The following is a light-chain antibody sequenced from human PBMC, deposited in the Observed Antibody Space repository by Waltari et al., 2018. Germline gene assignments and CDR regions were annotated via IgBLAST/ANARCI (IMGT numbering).Light chain of an antibody. J-gene: IGLJ2*01. Sequence: QSVLTQPPSVSGTPGQRVSISCSGSSSNIGSKSVNWYQQVPGPAPKPLIYSNNQRPSGFPDRFSGSKSGTSASLAISGLQSEDEADYYCATWDDSLNGLFGGGTKLTVL. V-gene: IGLV1-44*01. CDR3: ATWDDSLNGL. CDR1: SSNIGSKS. CDR2: SNN.